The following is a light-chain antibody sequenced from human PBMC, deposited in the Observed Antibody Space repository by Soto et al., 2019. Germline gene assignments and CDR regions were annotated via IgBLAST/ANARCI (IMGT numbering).Light chain of an antibody. Sequence: EIVLTQSPVTLSLSPWERATLSCRASQSVSSSYLAWYQQKPGQAPRLLIYGASSRATGIPDRFSGSGSGTDFTLTISSLEPDDLATYYCQQSYITPITFGQGTRLEIK. J-gene: IGKJ5*01. CDR2: GAS. V-gene: IGKV3-20*01. CDR1: QSVSSSY. CDR3: QQSYITPIT.